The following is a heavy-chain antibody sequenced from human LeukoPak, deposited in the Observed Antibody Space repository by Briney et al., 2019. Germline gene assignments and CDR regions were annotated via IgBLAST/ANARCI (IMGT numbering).Heavy chain of an antibody. J-gene: IGHJ3*02. CDR2: TYTSGST. V-gene: IGHV4-4*07. CDR3: ARETSSGWYRAFDI. Sequence: PSETLSLTCIVSGGSISTYYWSWIRQPAGKGLEWVGRTYTSGSTNYNPSLKSRVTMSVDTSKKQFSLTLTSVTAADTAVYYCARETSSGWYRAFDIWGQGAMVTVSS. CDR1: GGSISTYY. D-gene: IGHD6-19*01.